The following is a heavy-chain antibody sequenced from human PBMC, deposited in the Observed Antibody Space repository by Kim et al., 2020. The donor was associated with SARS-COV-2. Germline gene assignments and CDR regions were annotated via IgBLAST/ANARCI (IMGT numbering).Heavy chain of an antibody. V-gene: IGHV3-7*04. J-gene: IGHJ3*01. Sequence: GSEGYYVDSVKGRFSVSRDNTDNSLYLQLSSLTVGDTAMYYCVRWDAFDLWGQGTKVTVSS. CDR2: GSEG. CDR3: VRWDAFDL.